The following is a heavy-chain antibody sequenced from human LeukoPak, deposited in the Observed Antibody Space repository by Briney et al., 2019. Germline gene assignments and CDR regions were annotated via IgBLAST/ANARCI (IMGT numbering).Heavy chain of an antibody. Sequence: GESLKISCKSSGYSFTSYWIGWVRQMPGKGLEWMGIIYPGDSDTRYSPSFQGQVTISADRSISTAYLQWSSLKASDTAMYYCARYRGVITMIVLGDSYFDYWGQGTLVTVSS. D-gene: IGHD3-22*01. V-gene: IGHV5-51*01. CDR1: GYSFTSYW. J-gene: IGHJ4*02. CDR3: ARYRGVITMIVLGDSYFDY. CDR2: IYPGDSDT.